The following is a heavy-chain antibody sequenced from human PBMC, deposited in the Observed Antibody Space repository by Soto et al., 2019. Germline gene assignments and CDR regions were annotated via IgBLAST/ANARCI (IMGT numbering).Heavy chain of an antibody. J-gene: IGHJ5*02. D-gene: IGHD6-13*01. CDR2: ISSSSSSTI. CDR3: ARAYSRSYYNWFDP. Sequence: VGSLRLSCAASVFTFSSYSMNCVRHSPGKWLEWVSYISSSSSSTIYYADSVKGRFTISRDNAKNSLYLQMNSLRDEDTAVYYCARAYSRSYYNWFDPWGQGTLVTVSS. V-gene: IGHV3-48*02. CDR1: VFTFSSYS.